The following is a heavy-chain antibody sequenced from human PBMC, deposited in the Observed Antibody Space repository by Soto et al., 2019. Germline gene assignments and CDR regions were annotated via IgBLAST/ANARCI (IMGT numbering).Heavy chain of an antibody. Sequence: PGGSLRLSCAASGFTFSNYAMTWARQAPGKGLEWVSSLLRSGSTAYYADSVGGRFTISSDTSANSLYLQMDGLRAEDTAIYYCAKDAVSGDGIWLMDSWGQGTVVTVSS. CDR1: GFTFSNYA. CDR2: LLRSGSTA. V-gene: IGHV3-23*01. D-gene: IGHD4-17*01. CDR3: AKDAVSGDGIWLMDS. J-gene: IGHJ5*02.